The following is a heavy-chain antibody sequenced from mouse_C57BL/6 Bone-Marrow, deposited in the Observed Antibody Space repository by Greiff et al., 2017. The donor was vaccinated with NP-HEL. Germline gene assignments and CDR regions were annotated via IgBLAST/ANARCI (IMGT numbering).Heavy chain of an antibody. CDR1: GYSFTDYN. D-gene: IGHD4-1*01. J-gene: IGHJ4*01. Sequence: VHVKQSGPELVKPGASVKISCKASGYSFTDYNMNWVKQSNGKSLEWIGVLNPNYGTTSYNQKFKGKATLTVEQSSSTAYMQLNSLTSEDSAVYYCARSGTGDYAMDYWGQGTSVTVSS. CDR2: LNPNYGTT. V-gene: IGHV1-39*01. CDR3: ARSGTGDYAMDY.